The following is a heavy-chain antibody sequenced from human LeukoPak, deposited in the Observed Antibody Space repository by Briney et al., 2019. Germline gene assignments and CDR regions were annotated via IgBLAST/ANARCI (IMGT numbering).Heavy chain of an antibody. CDR3: ARHWGIAVAGHFDY. CDR1: GGSFSGYY. Sequence: KPSETLSLTCAVYGGSFSGYYWSWIRQPPGKGLEWIGEINHSGSTNYNPSLKSRVTISVDTSKNQFSLKLSSVTAADTAVYYCARHWGIAVAGHFDYWGQGTLVTVSS. D-gene: IGHD6-19*01. CDR2: INHSGST. V-gene: IGHV4-34*01. J-gene: IGHJ4*02.